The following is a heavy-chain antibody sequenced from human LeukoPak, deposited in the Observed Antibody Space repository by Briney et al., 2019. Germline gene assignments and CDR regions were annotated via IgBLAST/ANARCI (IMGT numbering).Heavy chain of an antibody. D-gene: IGHD3/OR15-3a*01. CDR3: ARGYFGTSKY. CDR2: IKQDGSEK. Sequence: PGGSLRLSCAASGFTLSSYWMSWVRQAPGKGLEWVANIKQDGSEKYYVDSVKGRFTISRDNAKNSLYLQMNSLRAEDTAVYYCARGYFGTSKYWGQGTLVTVSS. J-gene: IGHJ4*02. CDR1: GFTLSSYW. V-gene: IGHV3-7*01.